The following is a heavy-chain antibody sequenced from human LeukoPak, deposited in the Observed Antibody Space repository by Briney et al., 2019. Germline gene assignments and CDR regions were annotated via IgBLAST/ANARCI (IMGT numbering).Heavy chain of an antibody. D-gene: IGHD5-12*01. J-gene: IGHJ4*02. Sequence: GGSLRLACAASGFTFSSYGMRWVRQAPGKGMEWVAVIWYDGSNKYYADSVKGRLTISRDNSKNPLYLQMNSLRAEDTAVYYCARGNGYSGYDYFDYWGQGTLVTVSS. CDR2: IWYDGSNK. CDR3: ARGNGYSGYDYFDY. V-gene: IGHV3-33*01. CDR1: GFTFSSYG.